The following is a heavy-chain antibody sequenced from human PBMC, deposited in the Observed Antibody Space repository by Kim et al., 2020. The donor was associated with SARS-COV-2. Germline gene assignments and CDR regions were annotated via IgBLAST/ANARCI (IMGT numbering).Heavy chain of an antibody. J-gene: IGHJ4*02. Sequence: GGSLRLSCAASGFTFSSYAMSWVRQAPGKGLEWVSAISGSGGSTYYADSVKGRFTISRDNSKNTLYLQMNSLRAEDTAVYYCAKDLVLWGSYWDRFDYWGQGTLVTVSS. CDR1: GFTFSSYA. V-gene: IGHV3-23*01. CDR3: AKDLVLWGSYWDRFDY. D-gene: IGHD3-16*01. CDR2: ISGSGGST.